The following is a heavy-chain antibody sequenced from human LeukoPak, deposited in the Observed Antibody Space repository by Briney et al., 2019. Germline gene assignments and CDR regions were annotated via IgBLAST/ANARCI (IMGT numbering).Heavy chain of an antibody. CDR3: ARQGSYDNSGYSFDY. D-gene: IGHD3-22*01. CDR2: IYPGNADA. Sequence: GESLKIPCKGSGYSLISHRIGWVRQMPGKGLDLMGIIYPGNADATYSPSFQGQVTISADKSTTTVYLQWSSLKASDTAMYYCARQGSYDNSGYSFDYWGQGTLVTVSS. V-gene: IGHV5-51*01. CDR1: GYSLISHR. J-gene: IGHJ4*02.